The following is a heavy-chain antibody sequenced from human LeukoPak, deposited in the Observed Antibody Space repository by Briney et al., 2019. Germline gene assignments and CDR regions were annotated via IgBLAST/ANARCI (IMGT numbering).Heavy chain of an antibody. CDR2: INPNSGGT. Sequence: ASVKVSCKASGYTFTGYYMHWVRQAPGQGLEWMGWINPNSGGTNYAQKFQGRVTMTRDTSISTAYMELSRLRSDDTAVYYYARDPGELPRDWFDPWGQGTLVTVSS. J-gene: IGHJ5*02. V-gene: IGHV1-2*02. CDR3: ARDPGELPRDWFDP. CDR1: GYTFTGYY. D-gene: IGHD1-7*01.